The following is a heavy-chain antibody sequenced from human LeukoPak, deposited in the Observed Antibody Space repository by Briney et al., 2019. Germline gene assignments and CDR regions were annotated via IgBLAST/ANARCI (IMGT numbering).Heavy chain of an antibody. CDR2: IYYSGST. D-gene: IGHD4-17*01. V-gene: IGHV4-30-4*08. Sequence: SETLSLTCTVSGGSISSGGYYWSWIRQHPGKGLEWIGYIYYSGSTYYNPSLKSRVTISVDTSKNQFSLKLSSVTAADTAVYYCATGEYGAQHFDYWGQGTLVTVSS. CDR3: ATGEYGAQHFDY. CDR1: GGSISSGGYY. J-gene: IGHJ4*02.